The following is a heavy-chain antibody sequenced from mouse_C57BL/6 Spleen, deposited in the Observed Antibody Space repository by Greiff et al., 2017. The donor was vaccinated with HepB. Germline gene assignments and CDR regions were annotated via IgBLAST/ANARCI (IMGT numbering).Heavy chain of an antibody. J-gene: IGHJ1*03. D-gene: IGHD1-1*01. CDR2: ISYDGSN. CDR1: GYSITSGYY. Sequence: EESGPGLVKPSQSLSLTCSVTGYSITSGYYWNWIRQFPGNNLEWMGYISYDGSNNYNPSLKNQISIPRDPSKNQFFLKLNSVTTEDTATYYCASLYYGSSYGGWYFDVWGTGTTVTVSS. V-gene: IGHV3-6*01. CDR3: ASLYYGSSYGGWYFDV.